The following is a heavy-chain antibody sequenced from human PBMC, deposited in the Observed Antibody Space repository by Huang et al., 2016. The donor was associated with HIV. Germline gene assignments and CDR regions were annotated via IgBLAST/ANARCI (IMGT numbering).Heavy chain of an antibody. V-gene: IGHV3-15*07. CDR1: GFSFRSAW. D-gene: IGHD1-7*01. J-gene: IGHJ3*02. Sequence: EVQLVESGGGLVKPGGSLRRSCEVSGFSFRSAWMNWVRQDPGKGMDWVGRIKSKTERGTTDYSAPVKGRVTSSRDDSKNTLYLQMNSLKTEDTGVYYCTTGTRDYLNAFDIWGQGTKVTVSS. CDR2: IKSKTERGTT. CDR3: TTGTRDYLNAFDI.